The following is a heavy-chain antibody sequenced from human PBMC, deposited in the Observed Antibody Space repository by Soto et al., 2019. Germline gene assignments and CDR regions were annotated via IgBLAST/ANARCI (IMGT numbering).Heavy chain of an antibody. Sequence: QVQLVESGGGVVQPGRSLRLSCAASGFTFSSYAMHWVRQAPGKGLEWVAVISYDGSNKYYADSVKGRFTISRDNSKNKLYLQMNRLRAEDTAVYYCAREQWCGGGLYYYGGMDVWGQGTTVTVSS. CDR1: GFTFSSYA. CDR3: AREQWCGGGLYYYGGMDV. CDR2: ISYDGSNK. V-gene: IGHV3-30-3*01. J-gene: IGHJ6*02. D-gene: IGHD3-10*01.